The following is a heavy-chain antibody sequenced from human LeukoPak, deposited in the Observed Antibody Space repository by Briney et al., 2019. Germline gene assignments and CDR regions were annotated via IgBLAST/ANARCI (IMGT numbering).Heavy chain of an antibody. Sequence: SETLSLTCTVSGGSISSYYWSWIRQPPGKGLEWIGYIYYSGSTNYNPSLKSRVTISVDTSKNQFSLKLSSVTAADTAVYYCARDGPTVVTYGMDVWGQGTTVTVSS. CDR3: ARDGPTVVTYGMDV. CDR1: GGSISSYY. J-gene: IGHJ6*02. D-gene: IGHD4-23*01. CDR2: IYYSGST. V-gene: IGHV4-59*12.